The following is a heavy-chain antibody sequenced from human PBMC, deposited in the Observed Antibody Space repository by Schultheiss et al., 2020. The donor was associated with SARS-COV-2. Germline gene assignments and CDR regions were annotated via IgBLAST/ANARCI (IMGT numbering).Heavy chain of an antibody. V-gene: IGHV1-2*02. Sequence: ASVKVSCKASGYTFTSYGISWVRQAPGQGLEWMGWINPNSGGTNYAQKFQGRVTMTRDTSISTAYMELSRLRSDDTAVYYCTTPTDYYDSSGYARYYYYGMDVWGQGTTVTVSS. J-gene: IGHJ6*02. D-gene: IGHD3-22*01. CDR1: GYTFTSYG. CDR3: TTPTDYYDSSGYARYYYYGMDV. CDR2: INPNSGGT.